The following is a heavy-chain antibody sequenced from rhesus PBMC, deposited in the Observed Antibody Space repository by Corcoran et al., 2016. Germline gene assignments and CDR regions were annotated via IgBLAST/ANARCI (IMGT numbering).Heavy chain of an antibody. CDR2: IFGSSGAT. CDR3: ARVGATG. CDR1: GGSISVSYY. Sequence: QVQLQESGPGLVKPSETLSLTCAVSGGSISVSYYWNWIRQPPGKGLGWIGSIFGSSGATYYNPSRKRRVTMSKDTSKNQFSLKLSSVTAADTAVYYWARVGATGWGQGVLVTVSS. V-gene: IGHV4S7*01. J-gene: IGHJ4*01. D-gene: IGHD1-44*02.